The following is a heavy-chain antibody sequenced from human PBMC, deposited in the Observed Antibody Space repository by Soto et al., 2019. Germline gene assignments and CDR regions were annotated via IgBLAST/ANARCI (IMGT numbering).Heavy chain of an antibody. D-gene: IGHD6-19*01. CDR3: ARVQYSSGWYYYYGMDV. Sequence: SQTLSLTCAISGDSVSSNSAAWNWIRQSPSRGLEWLGRTYYRSKWYNDYAVSVKSRIAINPDTSKSQFSLQLNSVTPEDTAVYYCARVQYSSGWYYYYGMDVWGQGTTVTVSS. CDR1: GDSVSSNSAA. CDR2: TYYRSKWYN. V-gene: IGHV6-1*01. J-gene: IGHJ6*02.